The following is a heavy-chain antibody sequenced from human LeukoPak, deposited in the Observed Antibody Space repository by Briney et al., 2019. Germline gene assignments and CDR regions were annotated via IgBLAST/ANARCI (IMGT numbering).Heavy chain of an antibody. CDR3: ARVGYCSSTSCSHRLRNWFDP. CDR2: ISAYNGNT. CDR1: GYTFTSYG. J-gene: IGHJ5*02. V-gene: IGHV1-18*01. D-gene: IGHD2-2*01. Sequence: ASVKVSCKASGYTFTSYGISWVRQAPGQGLEWMGWISAYNGNTNYAQKLQGRVTMTTDTSTSTAYMELRSLRSDDTAVYYCARVGYCSSTSCSHRLRNWFDPWGQGTLVTVSS.